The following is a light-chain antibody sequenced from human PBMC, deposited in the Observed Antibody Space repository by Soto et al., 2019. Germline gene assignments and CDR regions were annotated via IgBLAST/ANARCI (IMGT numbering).Light chain of an antibody. Sequence: QSALTQPASVSGSPGQSITISCTGTSSDISGYNYVSWYQQHPGKAPKLMIYDVSNRPSGVSNRFSGSKSGNTASLTISGLQAEDEGDYYCSSYTSSSTAVVFGGGTKLTVL. V-gene: IGLV2-14*01. CDR1: SSDISGYNY. CDR3: SSYTSSSTAVV. J-gene: IGLJ2*01. CDR2: DVS.